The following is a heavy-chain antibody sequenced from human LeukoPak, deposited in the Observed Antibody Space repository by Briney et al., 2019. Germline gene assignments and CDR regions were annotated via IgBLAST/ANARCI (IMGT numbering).Heavy chain of an antibody. Sequence: GGSLRLSCAASGFTFSSYGMHWFRQAPGKGLEWVAVIWYDGSNKYYADSVKGRFTISRDNSKNTLYLQMNSLRAEDTAVYYCAKDPARYCSGGSCYSGYFDYWGQGTLVTVSS. CDR2: IWYDGSNK. CDR1: GFTFSSYG. D-gene: IGHD2-15*01. J-gene: IGHJ4*02. V-gene: IGHV3-33*06. CDR3: AKDPARYCSGGSCYSGYFDY.